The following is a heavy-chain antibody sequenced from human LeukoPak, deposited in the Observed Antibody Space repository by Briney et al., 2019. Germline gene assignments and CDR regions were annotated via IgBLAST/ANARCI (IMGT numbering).Heavy chain of an antibody. D-gene: IGHD1-26*01. CDR1: GYTFTSYA. J-gene: IGHJ4*02. V-gene: IGHV1-3*01. Sequence: GASVKVSCKASGYTFTSYANHWVRQAPGQRLEWMGWISAGNGNTKYSQNFQGRVTIISNTSATTAFMELSSLRSEDAAVYYCARDSGSGNNDYWGQGTLVTVSS. CDR3: ARDSGSGNNDY. CDR2: ISAGNGNT.